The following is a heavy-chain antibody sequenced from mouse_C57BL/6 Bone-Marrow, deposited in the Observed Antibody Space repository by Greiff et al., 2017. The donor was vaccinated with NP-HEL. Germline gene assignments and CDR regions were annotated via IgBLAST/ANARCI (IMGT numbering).Heavy chain of an antibody. CDR1: GFSLTGYG. D-gene: IGHD1-1*01. CDR3: ARVGNTGVGLTRYFDV. Sequence: VQLQQSGPGLVQPSQSLSITCTASGFSLTGYGVHWVRQSPGKGLEWLGVIWSGGSTDYNAAFISRLSISKDNSKSQVFFKMNSLQADETAIYSGARVGNTGVGLTRYFDVWGTGTTVTVSS. CDR2: IWSGGST. V-gene: IGHV2-2*01. J-gene: IGHJ1*03.